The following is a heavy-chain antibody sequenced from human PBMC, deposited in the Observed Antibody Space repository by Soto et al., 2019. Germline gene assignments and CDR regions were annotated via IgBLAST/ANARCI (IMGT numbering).Heavy chain of an antibody. Sequence: GGSLRLSCAASGFTFSSYAMIWVRQAPGKGLEWVSAISGSGGSTYYADSVKGRFTISRDNSKNTLYLQMNSLRAEDTAVYYCAKESSSSGYYSNFDYWGQGTLVTVSS. V-gene: IGHV3-23*01. CDR3: AKESSSSGYYSNFDY. CDR2: ISGSGGST. D-gene: IGHD3-22*01. J-gene: IGHJ4*02. CDR1: GFTFSSYA.